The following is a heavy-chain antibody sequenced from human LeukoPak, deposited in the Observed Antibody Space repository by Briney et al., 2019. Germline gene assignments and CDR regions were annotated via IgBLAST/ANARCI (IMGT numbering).Heavy chain of an antibody. CDR2: INGDGSTT. Sequence: GSLRLSGAIPGFPFNHHLMPLVRQTPGKGLVWVSTINGDGSTTSYADSVKSRFTISRDNAKNTLYLQMNSLRAEDTAVYYCARDRGYCSGGSCYILDYWGQGTLVTVSS. D-gene: IGHD2-15*01. J-gene: IGHJ4*02. V-gene: IGHV3-74*01. CDR3: ARDRGYCSGGSCYILDY. CDR1: GFPFNHHL.